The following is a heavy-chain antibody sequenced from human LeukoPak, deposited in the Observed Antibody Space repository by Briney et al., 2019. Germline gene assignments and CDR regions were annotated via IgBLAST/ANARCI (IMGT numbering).Heavy chain of an antibody. Sequence: SETLSLTCTVSGGSISSSSYYWSWIRQPPGKGLEWIGEINHSGSTNYNPSLKSRVTISVDTSKNQFSLKLSSVTAADTAVYYCARGLPYSGYDLRDYYYYGMDVWGQGTTVTVSS. J-gene: IGHJ6*02. D-gene: IGHD5-12*01. CDR3: ARGLPYSGYDLRDYYYYGMDV. V-gene: IGHV4-39*07. CDR2: INHSGST. CDR1: GGSISSSSYY.